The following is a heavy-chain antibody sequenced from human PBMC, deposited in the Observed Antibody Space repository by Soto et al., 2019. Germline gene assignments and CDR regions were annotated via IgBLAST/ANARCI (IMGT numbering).Heavy chain of an antibody. CDR2: IYSGDNT. CDR3: ARFPRIALAAFDC. V-gene: IGHV3-66*01. Sequence: EVQLVESGGDLVQPGGSLRLSCAASGFTVTSDYMSWVRQAPGKGLEWVSTIYSGDNTYYADSVKGRFIISRDKSKNTLYLQMNNLRAEDMAVYYCARFPRIALAAFDCWGQGTLVTVSS. J-gene: IGHJ4*02. CDR1: GFTVTSDY. D-gene: IGHD6-19*01.